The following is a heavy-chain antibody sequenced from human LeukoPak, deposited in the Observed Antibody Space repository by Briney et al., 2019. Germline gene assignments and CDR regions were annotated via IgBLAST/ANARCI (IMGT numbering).Heavy chain of an antibody. CDR3: AREGIADY. Sequence: PGGSLRLSCAASGFTFSSHDMNSVRQAPGKGLKGVSYISNSGSTISYADSVKGRFTISRDNAKNSLYLRMISLRAEDTAVYYCAREGIADYWGQGTLVTVSS. D-gene: IGHD3-10*01. J-gene: IGHJ4*02. CDR1: GFTFSSHD. V-gene: IGHV3-48*03. CDR2: ISNSGSTI.